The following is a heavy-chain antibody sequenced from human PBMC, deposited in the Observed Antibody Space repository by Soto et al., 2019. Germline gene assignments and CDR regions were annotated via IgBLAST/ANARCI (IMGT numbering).Heavy chain of an antibody. CDR3: ARGRGYSGYDPSLLYYYYGMDV. D-gene: IGHD5-12*01. Sequence: SVKVSCKASGGTFSSYAISWVRQAPGQGLEWMGGIIPIFGTANYAQKFQGRVTITADKSTSTSYMELSSLRSEDTAVYYCARGRGYSGYDPSLLYYYYGMDVWGQGTTVTVS. CDR2: IIPIFGTA. J-gene: IGHJ6*02. V-gene: IGHV1-69*06. CDR1: GGTFSSYA.